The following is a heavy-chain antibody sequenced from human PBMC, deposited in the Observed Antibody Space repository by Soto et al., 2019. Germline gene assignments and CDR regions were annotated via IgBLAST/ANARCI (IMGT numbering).Heavy chain of an antibody. V-gene: IGHV3-30-3*01. CDR1: GFTFSSYA. CDR3: ARAPNLQLWLHY. CDR2: ISYDGSNK. J-gene: IGHJ4*02. D-gene: IGHD5-18*01. Sequence: QVQLVESGGGVVQPGRSLRLSRAASGFTFSSYAMHWVRQAPGKGLEWVAVISYDGSNKYYADSVKGRFTISRDNSKNTLYLQMNSLRAEDTAVYYCARAPNLQLWLHYWGQGTLVTVSS.